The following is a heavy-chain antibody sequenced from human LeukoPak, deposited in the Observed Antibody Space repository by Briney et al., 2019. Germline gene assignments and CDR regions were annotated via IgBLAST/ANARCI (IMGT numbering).Heavy chain of an antibody. CDR3: AKDPGWEGYYLDS. CDR2: ISFDGSKK. V-gene: IGHV3-30*18. CDR1: GFSFSTYG. Sequence: PGGSLRLSCAASGFSFSTYGMHWVRQAPGKGLEWVALISFDGSKKYYGDSVKGRFTISRDNSKNTLYVQMNSLRPEDTAVYYCAKDPGWEGYYLDSWGQGTLVTVSS. J-gene: IGHJ4*02. D-gene: IGHD1-26*01.